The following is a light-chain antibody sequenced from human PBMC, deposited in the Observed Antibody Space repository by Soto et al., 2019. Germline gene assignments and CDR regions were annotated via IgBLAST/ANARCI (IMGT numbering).Light chain of an antibody. CDR3: QQRSNWPPPSYT. CDR2: DAS. CDR1: QSVSRY. Sequence: EVLLTQSPATLSLSPGDRATLSCRASQSVSRYLAWYQQKPGQAPRLLIYDASNRATGIPARFSGSGSGTDFTLTISSLEPEDFAIYYCQQRSNWPPPSYTFGQGTKLEIK. V-gene: IGKV3-11*01. J-gene: IGKJ2*01.